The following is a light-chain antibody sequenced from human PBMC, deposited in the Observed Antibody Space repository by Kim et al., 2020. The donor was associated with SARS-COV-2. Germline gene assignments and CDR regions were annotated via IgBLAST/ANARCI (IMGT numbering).Light chain of an antibody. CDR1: SNNVGNQG. CDR2: RSD. Sequence: QAGLTQPPSVSKGLRQTATLTCTGNSNNVGNQGAAWLQQHQGHPPKLLSSRSDNRPSGISERLSASRSGNTASLTITGLQPEDEADYYCTAWDSSLSAWVFGGGTQLTVL. CDR3: TAWDSSLSAWV. V-gene: IGLV10-54*01. J-gene: IGLJ3*02.